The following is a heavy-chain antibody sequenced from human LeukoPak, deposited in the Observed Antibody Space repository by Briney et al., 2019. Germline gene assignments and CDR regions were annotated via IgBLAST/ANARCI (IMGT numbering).Heavy chain of an antibody. J-gene: IGHJ5*02. V-gene: IGHV4-59*01. CDR2: IYYSGST. CDR1: GGSFSSYY. Sequence: SETLSLTCTVSGGSFSSYYWSWVRQPPGKGLEWMGYIYYSGSTTYNPSLMSRGTISVDTTKNKFPLMLSSMLAADAAAYYCAGSGWLQLSDGWFAPWGQGTRVTVPS. D-gene: IGHD5-12*01. CDR3: AGSGWLQLSDGWFAP.